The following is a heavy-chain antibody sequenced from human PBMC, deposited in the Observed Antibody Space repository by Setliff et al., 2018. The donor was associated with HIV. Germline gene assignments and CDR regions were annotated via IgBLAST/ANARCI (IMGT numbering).Heavy chain of an antibody. CDR3: VRRDVSFLFGQFDS. D-gene: IGHD3-10*02. Sequence: TLSLTCDVPGYSINNIHYWGWIRQPPGKGLECLGNIYDGGTTYHNPSLKGRVTISIDTSKAQFSLKLISVTAADTAVYYCVRRDVSFLFGQFDSWGQGILVTVSS. CDR2: IYDGGTT. CDR1: GYSINNIHY. J-gene: IGHJ4*02. V-gene: IGHV4-38-2*01.